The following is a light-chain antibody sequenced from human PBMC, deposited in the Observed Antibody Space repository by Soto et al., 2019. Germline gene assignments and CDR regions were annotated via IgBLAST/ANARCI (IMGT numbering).Light chain of an antibody. CDR3: CSYTTSNTRQIV. V-gene: IGLV2-11*01. J-gene: IGLJ1*01. CDR1: SSDVGGYNY. CDR2: DVT. Sequence: QSVLTQPRSVSGSPGQSVTISCTGTSSDVGGYNYVSWYQQHPGKAPKLMIYDVTNRPSGVPDRFSGSKSGNTASLTISGLQAEDEADYYCCSYTTSNTRQIVFGTGTKVTVL.